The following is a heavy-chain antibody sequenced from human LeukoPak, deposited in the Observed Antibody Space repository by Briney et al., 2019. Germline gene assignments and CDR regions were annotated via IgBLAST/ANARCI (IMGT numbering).Heavy chain of an antibody. D-gene: IGHD1-26*01. CDR1: GASISGSGYY. J-gene: IGHJ4*02. CDR3: AKSGGYGLIDY. CDR2: IYYSGST. V-gene: IGHV4-39*01. Sequence: SETLSLTCAVSGASISGSGYYWGWIRQPPGKGLEWIGNIYYSGSTYYNASLQSRVTISIDTSKNQFSLRLNSVTAADTAMYYCAKSGGYGLIDYWGQGTLVTVSS.